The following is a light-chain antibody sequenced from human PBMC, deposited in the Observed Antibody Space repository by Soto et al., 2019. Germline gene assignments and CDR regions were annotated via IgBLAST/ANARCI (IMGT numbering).Light chain of an antibody. Sequence: TQSPDTLSLSPGERATLSCRASQSVSTNSLAWYQQKPGKAPNLLINGASSLQSGVPSRFSGSGSGTDFTLTISNLQPEDFATYYCQQTYSTPFTFGPGTKVDIK. CDR2: GAS. V-gene: IGKV1-39*01. CDR1: QSVSTN. CDR3: QQTYSTPFT. J-gene: IGKJ3*01.